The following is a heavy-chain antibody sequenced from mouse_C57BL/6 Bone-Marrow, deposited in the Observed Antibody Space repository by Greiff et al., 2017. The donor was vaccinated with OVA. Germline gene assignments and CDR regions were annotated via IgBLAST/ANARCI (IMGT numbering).Heavy chain of an antibody. CDR1: GYTFTSYW. CDR2: IDPSDSYT. CDR3: ARYDGYSDY. Sequence: VQLQQPGAELVKPGASVKLSCKASGYTFTSYWMQWVKQRPGQGLEWIGEIDPSDSYTNYNQKFKGKATLTVDTSSSTAYMQLSSLTSEDSAVDYCARYDGYSDYWGQGTTLTVSS. D-gene: IGHD2-3*01. J-gene: IGHJ2*01. V-gene: IGHV1-50*01.